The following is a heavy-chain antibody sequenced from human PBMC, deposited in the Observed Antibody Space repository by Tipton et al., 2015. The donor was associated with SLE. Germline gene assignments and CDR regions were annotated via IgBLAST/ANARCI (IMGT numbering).Heavy chain of an antibody. CDR1: GGSISSYY. D-gene: IGHD5-12*01. V-gene: IGHV4-39*01. Sequence: TLSLTCTVSGGSISSYYWGWIRQSPGKGLEYIGSIYYSGRTSYNPSLKSRGTISVDTSKNQFSLKLDSVTAADTAVYYCARHEVDGRKNWFDPWGHGTLVTVSS. CDR3: ARHEVDGRKNWFDP. CDR2: IYYSGRT. J-gene: IGHJ5*02.